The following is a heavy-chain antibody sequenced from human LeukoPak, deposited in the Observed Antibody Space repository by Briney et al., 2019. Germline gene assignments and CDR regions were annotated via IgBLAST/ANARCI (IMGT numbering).Heavy chain of an antibody. Sequence: SETLSLTCTVSGGSISSGGYYWSWIRQHPGKGLEWIGYIYYSGSTYYNPSLKSRVTISVDTSKNQFSLRLSSVTAADTAVYYCARDRGYSSGPSAFDIWGQGTMVTVSS. CDR3: ARDRGYSSGPSAFDI. CDR2: IYYSGST. V-gene: IGHV4-31*03. D-gene: IGHD6-19*01. J-gene: IGHJ3*02. CDR1: GGSISSGGYY.